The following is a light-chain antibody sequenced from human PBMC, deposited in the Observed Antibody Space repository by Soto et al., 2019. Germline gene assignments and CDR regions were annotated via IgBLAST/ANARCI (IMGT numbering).Light chain of an antibody. Sequence: EIVMTQSPATLSVSPGERATLSCRASQGVTSNLAWYQQKPGQAPRLLIYGASTRATCIPARFSGSGSGTEFTLTISILQSEDFAVYYCQHYNNWPLTFGGGTKVEIK. CDR3: QHYNNWPLT. V-gene: IGKV3-15*01. CDR2: GAS. CDR1: QGVTSN. J-gene: IGKJ4*01.